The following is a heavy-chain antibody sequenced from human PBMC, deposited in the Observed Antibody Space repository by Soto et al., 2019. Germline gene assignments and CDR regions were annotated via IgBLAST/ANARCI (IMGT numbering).Heavy chain of an antibody. Sequence: QLQLQESGSGLVKPSQTLSLTCAVSGGSISCGGYSWSWIRQPPGKGLEWIGYIYHSGSTYYNPSLKSRVTISVDRSKNQFSLKLSSVTAADTAVYYCARAHGSGWGAFDIWGQGTMVTVSS. V-gene: IGHV4-30-2*01. CDR2: IYHSGST. J-gene: IGHJ3*02. CDR1: GGSISCGGYS. D-gene: IGHD3-10*01. CDR3: ARAHGSGWGAFDI.